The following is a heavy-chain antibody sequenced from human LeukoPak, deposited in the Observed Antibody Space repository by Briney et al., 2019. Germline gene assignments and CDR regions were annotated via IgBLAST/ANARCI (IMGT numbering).Heavy chain of an antibody. J-gene: IGHJ3*02. V-gene: IGHV3-7*01. Sequence: GGSLRLSCAASGFTISSYWMSWVRQAPGKGLEWVANIRQDGGQTYYVDSVKGRFTISRDNAKHSLYLQVNSLRAEDTAVYYCARDKHNPGSAFDIWGQGTMLTVSS. CDR3: ARDKHNPGSAFDI. D-gene: IGHD5-24*01. CDR2: IRQDGGQT. CDR1: GFTISSYW.